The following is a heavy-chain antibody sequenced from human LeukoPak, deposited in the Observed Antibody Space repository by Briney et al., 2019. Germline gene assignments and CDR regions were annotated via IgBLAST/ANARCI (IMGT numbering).Heavy chain of an antibody. CDR3: ASYNDYGDSY. Sequence: PSETLSLTCTVSGGSISSYYWSWIRQPPGKGLEWIGYIYYSGSTSYNPSLKSRVTISVDTSKNQFSLKLSSVTAADTAVYYCASYNDYGDSYWGQGTLVTVSS. V-gene: IGHV4-59*01. J-gene: IGHJ4*02. CDR2: IYYSGST. CDR1: GGSISSYY. D-gene: IGHD4-17*01.